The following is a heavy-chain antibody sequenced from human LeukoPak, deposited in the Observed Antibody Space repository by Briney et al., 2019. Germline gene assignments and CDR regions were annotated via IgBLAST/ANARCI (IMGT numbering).Heavy chain of an antibody. CDR1: GGSISSSSYY. V-gene: IGHV4-39*01. D-gene: IGHD6-13*01. Sequence: PSETLSLTCTVSGGSISSSSYYWGWIRQPPGKGLEWIGSIYYSGSTYYNPSLKSRVTISVDTSKNQFSLKLSSVTAADTAVYYCARLGEAAAHDYWGQGTLVTVSS. J-gene: IGHJ4*02. CDR3: ARLGEAAAHDY. CDR2: IYYSGST.